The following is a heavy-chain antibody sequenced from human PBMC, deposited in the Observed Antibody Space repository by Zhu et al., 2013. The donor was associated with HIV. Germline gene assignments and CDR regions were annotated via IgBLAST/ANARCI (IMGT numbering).Heavy chain of an antibody. CDR1: GYTFTSYG. CDR2: ISAYNGYT. CDR3: ARDLSLRLGELSFHAFDI. Sequence: QVQLVQSGAEVKKPGASVKVSCKASGYTFTSYGINWVRQAPGQGLEWLGWISAYNGYTNYAQRIQGRVTMTTDTSTSTAYMELRSLRSDDTAVYYCARDLSLRLGELSFHAFDIWGQGTMVTVSS. J-gene: IGHJ3*02. D-gene: IGHD3-16*02. V-gene: IGHV1-18*01.